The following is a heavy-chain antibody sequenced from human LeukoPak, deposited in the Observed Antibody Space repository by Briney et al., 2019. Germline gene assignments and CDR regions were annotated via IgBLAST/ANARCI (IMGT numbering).Heavy chain of an antibody. V-gene: IGHV1-2*02. D-gene: IGHD3-10*01. CDR1: GYTFTSYG. J-gene: IGHJ4*02. Sequence: ASVKVSCKASGYTFTSYGISWVRQAPGQGLEWMGWINPNSGGTNYAQKFQGRVTMTRDTSISTAYMELSRLRSDDTAVYYCARGQRGYYGSGSYYSFDYWGQGTLVTVSS. CDR3: ARGQRGYYGSGSYYSFDY. CDR2: INPNSGGT.